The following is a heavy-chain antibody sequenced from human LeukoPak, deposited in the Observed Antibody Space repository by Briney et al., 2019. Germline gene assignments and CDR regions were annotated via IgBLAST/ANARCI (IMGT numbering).Heavy chain of an antibody. J-gene: IGHJ1*01. CDR3: ARDGPRGYFQH. V-gene: IGHV1-18*01. CDR1: GYTFTSYG. CDR2: FTAYNGNT. D-gene: IGHD3-16*01. Sequence: ASVKVSCKASGYTFTSYGVSWVRQAPGQGLEYVGWFTAYNGNTNYAQKLQGRVTMTTDTSTSTAYMELRSLKSDDTAVYYCARDGPRGYFQHWGQGTLVTVSS.